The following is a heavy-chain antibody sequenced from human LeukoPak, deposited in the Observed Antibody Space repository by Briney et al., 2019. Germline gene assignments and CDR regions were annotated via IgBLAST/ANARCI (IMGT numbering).Heavy chain of an antibody. D-gene: IGHD3-10*01. CDR2: IYPGDSDT. J-gene: IGHJ4*02. CDR1: GYSFSIYW. Sequence: GESLKISCKGSGYSFSIYWIGWVRQMPGKGLEWMGIIYPGDSDTRYSPSFQGQVTISADKSISTAYLQWSSLKASDTAMYYCARRGYYGSGTDRTIYYFDYWGQGTLDTVSS. CDR3: ARRGYYGSGTDRTIYYFDY. V-gene: IGHV5-51*01.